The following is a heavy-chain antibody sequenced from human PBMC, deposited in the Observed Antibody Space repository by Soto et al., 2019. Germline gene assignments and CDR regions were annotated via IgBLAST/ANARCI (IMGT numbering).Heavy chain of an antibody. CDR3: TRDGGGRYYGGFDN. CDR2: INSDGTNT. J-gene: IGHJ4*02. Sequence: PGVSLRLSCEISGFNLNTYWMHWVRQAPGEGVVWVSRINSDGTNTDYADSVKGRFTISRDNAKKTVYLDMTSLKVDDTAVYYCTRDGGGRYYGGFDNWGQGTLVTVSS. V-gene: IGHV3-74*01. CDR1: GFNLNTYW. D-gene: IGHD1-26*01.